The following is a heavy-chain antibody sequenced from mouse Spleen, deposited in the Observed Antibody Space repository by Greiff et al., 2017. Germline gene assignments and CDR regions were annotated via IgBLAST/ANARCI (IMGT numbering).Heavy chain of an antibody. V-gene: IGHV1-69*02. D-gene: IGHD2-1*01. J-gene: IGHJ4*01. Sequence: VQLQQPGAELVKPGAPVKLSCKASGYTFTSYWMNWVKQRPGRGLEWIGRIDPSDSETHYNQKFKDKATLTVDKSSSTAYIQLSSLTSEDSAVYYCARSWYPSGGYAMDYWGQGTSVTVSS. CDR3: ARSWYPSGGYAMDY. CDR2: IDPSDSET. CDR1: GYTFTSYW.